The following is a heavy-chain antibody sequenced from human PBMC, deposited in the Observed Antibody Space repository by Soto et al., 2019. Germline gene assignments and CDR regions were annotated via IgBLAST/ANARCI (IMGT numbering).Heavy chain of an antibody. CDR2: IYDTGISGYTPST. CDR3: ARGEDACFYYGLDV. Sequence: PSETLSLTCTVSGGSITSSYWSWIRRRPGKGLEWIAYIYDTGISGYTPSTSYNPSLKSRVTMSVVTSKSQFYLKLTSVNAVDTALYYCARGEDACFYYGLDVWGQGITVTV. D-gene: IGHD3-16*01. V-gene: IGHV4-59*01. J-gene: IGHJ6*02. CDR1: GGSITSSY.